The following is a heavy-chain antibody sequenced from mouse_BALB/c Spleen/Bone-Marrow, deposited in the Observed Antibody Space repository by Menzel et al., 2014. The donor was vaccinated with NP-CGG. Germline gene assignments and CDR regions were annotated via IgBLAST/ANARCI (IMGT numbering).Heavy chain of an antibody. Sequence: VQLQQSGGGLVQPGGSLKLSCAASGFDFSRYWMSWVRQAPGKGLEWIGEINPDCSTINYTPSLKDKFIISRDNAKNTLYLQMSKVRSEDTALYYCARQGYYGKGDYWGQGTTLTVSS. D-gene: IGHD2-1*01. V-gene: IGHV4-1*02. CDR3: ARQGYYGKGDY. CDR2: INPDCSTI. J-gene: IGHJ2*01. CDR1: GFDFSRYW.